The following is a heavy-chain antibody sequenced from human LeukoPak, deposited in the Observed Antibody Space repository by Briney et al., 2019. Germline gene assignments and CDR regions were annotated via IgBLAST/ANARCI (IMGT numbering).Heavy chain of an antibody. CDR3: ARVEMGTIMNF. V-gene: IGHV3-53*01. CDR1: GFTVSSNY. D-gene: IGHD5-24*01. J-gene: IGHJ4*02. CDR2: IYSGGDV. Sequence: GGSLRLSCAASGFTVSSNYMSWVRQAPGKGLEWVSLIYSGGDVYYADSVKGRFITSRDNSKNTLYLQMNSLRAEDTAIYYCARVEMGTIMNFWGQGTLVTVSS.